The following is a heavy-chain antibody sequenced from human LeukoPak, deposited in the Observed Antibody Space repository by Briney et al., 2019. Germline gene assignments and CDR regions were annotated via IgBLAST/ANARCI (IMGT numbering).Heavy chain of an antibody. CDR2: IYPGDSDT. CDR1: GYSFTSYW. J-gene: IGHJ3*02. CDR3: ARHIYYGSGSFDAFDI. V-gene: IGHV5-51*07. D-gene: IGHD3-10*01. Sequence: PGESLKISCKGSGYSFTSYWIGWVHQKPGKGLEWIGIIYPGDSDTRYSLSFQGQVTISADKSISTAYLQWSSLKASDTAMYYCARHIYYGSGSFDAFDIWGQGTMVTVSS.